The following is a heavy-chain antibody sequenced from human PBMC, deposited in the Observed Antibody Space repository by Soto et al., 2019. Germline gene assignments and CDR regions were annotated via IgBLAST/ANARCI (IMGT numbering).Heavy chain of an antibody. V-gene: IGHV3-23*01. J-gene: IGHJ6*03. CDR1: GFTFSTYA. Sequence: EVKLLESGGGLAQPGGSLRLSCAASGFTFSTYAMSWVRQAPGTGLEWVSAISGSGGSTNYADSVQGRFTISRDNSKNTLFLQMNSLRAEDTAVYYCAKGGCSTTSCYYYYYYMDVWGKGTTVTVSS. D-gene: IGHD2-2*01. CDR3: AKGGCSTTSCYYYYYYMDV. CDR2: ISGSGGST.